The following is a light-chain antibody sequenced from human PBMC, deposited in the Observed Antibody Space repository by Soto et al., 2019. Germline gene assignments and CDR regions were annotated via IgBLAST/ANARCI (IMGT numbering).Light chain of an antibody. Sequence: IVMTQSPATLSVSPGERATLSCRASQAISDNLAWYQHKPGQPPRLLIYDASTRATGIPARFSGGGSGTEFTLTISSLQSEDFGTYYCQQSYGTPWTFGQGTKVEIK. J-gene: IGKJ1*01. CDR1: QAISDN. V-gene: IGKV3-15*01. CDR3: QQSYGTPWT. CDR2: DAS.